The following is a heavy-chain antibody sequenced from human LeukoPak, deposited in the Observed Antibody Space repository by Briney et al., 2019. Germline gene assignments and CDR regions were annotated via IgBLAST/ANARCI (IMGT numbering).Heavy chain of an antibody. CDR1: GFIVSRNY. D-gene: IGHD3-16*01. Sequence: GGSLRLSCAASGFIVSRNYMGWVRQAPGKGLEWVSALSSKYETYYADSVKGRFTISRVNSENTLYLQMNALRAEDTALYYCYGIHLGDSFDIWGRGTMVIVFS. V-gene: IGHV3-53*01. CDR3: YGIHLGDSFDI. J-gene: IGHJ3*02. CDR2: LSSKYET.